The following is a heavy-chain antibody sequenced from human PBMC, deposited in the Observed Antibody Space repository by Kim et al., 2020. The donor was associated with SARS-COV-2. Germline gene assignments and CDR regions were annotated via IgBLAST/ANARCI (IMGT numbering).Heavy chain of an antibody. J-gene: IGHJ5*02. V-gene: IGHV4-59*13. CDR3: ARKDCSSTSCYIEGVGAFDP. D-gene: IGHD2-2*02. Sequence: SETLSLTCTVSGGSISSYYWSWIRQPPGKGLEWIGYIYYSGSTNYNPSLKSRVTISVDTSKNQFSLKLSSVTAADTAVYYCARKDCSSTSCYIEGVGAFDPWGQGTLVTVSS. CDR1: GGSISSYY. CDR2: IYYSGST.